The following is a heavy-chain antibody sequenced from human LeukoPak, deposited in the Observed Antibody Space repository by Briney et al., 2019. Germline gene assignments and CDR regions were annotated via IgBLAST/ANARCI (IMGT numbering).Heavy chain of an antibody. J-gene: IGHJ4*02. CDR3: ARGPPRTYYDFWSGYLRCDY. CDR1: GFTFSSYS. D-gene: IGHD3-3*01. Sequence: GGSLRLSCAASGFTFSSYSMNWVRQAPGQGLEWVSSISSSSSYISYADSVKGRFTISRDNAKNSLYLQMNSLRAEDTAVYYCARGPPRTYYDFWSGYLRCDYWGQGTLVTVSS. V-gene: IGHV3-21*01. CDR2: ISSSSSYI.